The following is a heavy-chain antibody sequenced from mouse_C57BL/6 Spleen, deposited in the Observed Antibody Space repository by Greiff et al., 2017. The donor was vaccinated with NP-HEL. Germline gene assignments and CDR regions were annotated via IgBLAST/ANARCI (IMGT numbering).Heavy chain of an antibody. V-gene: IGHV14-4*01. CDR3: TTGSPYYYAMDY. CDR2: IDPENGDT. Sequence: VQLQQSGAELVRPGASVKLSCTASGFNIKDDYMHWVKQRPEQGLEWIGWIDPENGDTEYASKFQGKATITADTSSNTADLQLSSLTSEDTAVYYCTTGSPYYYAMDYWGQGTSVTVSS. J-gene: IGHJ4*01. CDR1: GFNIKDDY.